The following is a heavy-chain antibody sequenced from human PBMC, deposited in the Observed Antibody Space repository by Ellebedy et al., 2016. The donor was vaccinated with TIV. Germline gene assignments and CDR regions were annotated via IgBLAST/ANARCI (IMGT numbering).Heavy chain of an antibody. Sequence: GGSLRPSCSVSGFTVNSNYMSWVRQAPGKGLEWVSLINIDDTTYYADSVKGRFTISRDNSKNTLLLQMNSLRAEDTAVYYCARETFNDVDLKVWGGLVIWGRGTMVTVSS. J-gene: IGHJ3*02. D-gene: IGHD3-3*01. CDR2: INIDDTT. CDR3: ARETFNDVDLKVWGGLVI. V-gene: IGHV3-66*01. CDR1: GFTVNSNY.